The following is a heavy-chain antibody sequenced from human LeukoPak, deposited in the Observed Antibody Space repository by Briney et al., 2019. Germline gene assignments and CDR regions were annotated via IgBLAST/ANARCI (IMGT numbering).Heavy chain of an antibody. CDR1: GDSIRNSARC. CDR2: IPFDANVSDNEIP. CDR3: ARLTLTGVGGRGWFDA. J-gene: IGHJ5*02. D-gene: IGHD3-3*01. Sequence: SETLSLTCIVSGDSIRNSARCWGCIRQPPGKGLEWIGTIPFDANVSDNEIPSYNPSLKRRVTISADTSKNQLSLKVNSVTAADTASYYCARLTLTGVGGRGWFDAWGQGTLVIVSS. V-gene: IGHV4-39*01.